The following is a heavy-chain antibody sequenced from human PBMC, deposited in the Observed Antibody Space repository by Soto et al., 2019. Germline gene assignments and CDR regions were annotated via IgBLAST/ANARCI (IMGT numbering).Heavy chain of an antibody. D-gene: IGHD3-10*01. CDR1: GGSISSGGYS. Sequence: QLQLQESGSGLVKPSQTLSLTCAVSGGSISSGGYSWSWIRQPPGKGLEWIGYIYHSGSTYYNPSLKSRFXISVDRSKNQFSLKLSSVTAADTAVYYCARAHGSGWGAFDIWGQGTMVTVSS. V-gene: IGHV4-30-2*01. CDR2: IYHSGST. J-gene: IGHJ3*02. CDR3: ARAHGSGWGAFDI.